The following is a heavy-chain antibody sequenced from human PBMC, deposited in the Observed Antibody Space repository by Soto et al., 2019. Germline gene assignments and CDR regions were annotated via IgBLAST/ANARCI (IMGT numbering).Heavy chain of an antibody. V-gene: IGHV4-31*03. CDR3: ASTTSGSYFDDAFDI. D-gene: IGHD1-26*01. J-gene: IGHJ3*02. Sequence: QVQLQESGPGLVKPSQTLSLTCTVSGGSISSGGYYWSWIRQHPGKGLEWIGYIYYSGSTYYNTSLKSRVTISVVTSKNQFSLKLSSVTAADTAVYYCASTTSGSYFDDAFDIWGQGTMVTVSS. CDR2: IYYSGST. CDR1: GGSISSGGYY.